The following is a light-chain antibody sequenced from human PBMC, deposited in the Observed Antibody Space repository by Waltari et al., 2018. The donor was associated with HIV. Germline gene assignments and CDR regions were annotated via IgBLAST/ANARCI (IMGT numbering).Light chain of an antibody. Sequence: DIVMTQSPESLAVSLGERATINCKSSQSVLYSSNNKNYLAWYQQKPGQPPKLLIYWASTRESGVPDRFSGSGSGTDFTLTISSLQTEDVAVYYCQQYYSNSYTFGQGTNLEIK. CDR1: QSVLYSSNNKNY. CDR2: WAS. V-gene: IGKV4-1*01. CDR3: QQYYSNSYT. J-gene: IGKJ2*01.